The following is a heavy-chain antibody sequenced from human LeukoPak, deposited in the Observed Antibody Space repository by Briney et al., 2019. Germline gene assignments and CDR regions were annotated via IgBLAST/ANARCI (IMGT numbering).Heavy chain of an antibody. J-gene: IGHJ4*02. CDR3: ATDTALNITVSAPSDY. CDR1: GFAFSSFA. CDR2: IRGSGGRT. V-gene: IGHV3-23*01. Sequence: GGSLRLSCAASGFAFSSFAMSWVRQAPGKGLEWVSAIRGSGGRTSYADSVKGRFTISRDSSKNTLYLHMNTLRAEDTAVYYCATDTALNITVSAPSDYWGQGTLVTVSS. D-gene: IGHD3-3*01.